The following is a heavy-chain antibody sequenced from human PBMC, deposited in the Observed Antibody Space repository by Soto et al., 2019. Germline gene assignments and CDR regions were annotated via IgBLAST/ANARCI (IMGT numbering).Heavy chain of an antibody. D-gene: IGHD3-10*01. CDR2: ITSTSTTI. J-gene: IGHJ4*02. Sequence: GGSLRLCCAACGFTVSSNYMSWVRQAPGKGLEWISFITSTSTTIYYADSVKGRFTISRDNAKNSLYLQMNSLRDEDTAVYYCARYGSGSYLRDPFDYWGQGTLVTVSS. V-gene: IGHV3-48*02. CDR1: GFTVSSNY. CDR3: ARYGSGSYLRDPFDY.